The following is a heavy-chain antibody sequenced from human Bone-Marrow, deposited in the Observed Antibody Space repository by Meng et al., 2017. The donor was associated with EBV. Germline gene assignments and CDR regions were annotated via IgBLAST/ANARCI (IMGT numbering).Heavy chain of an antibody. CDR3: ARAGRGYGDFEYYFDY. CDR1: DDSIHIGGYY. CDR2: IYYSSST. Sequence: QVQSQESGPGLVKPPQTLPPPCAVADDSIHIGGYYWSWIRQPPGKGLEWIGYIYYSSSTYYTPSLKTRLTISLDTSKSQFSLKLYSVTAADTAMYYCARAGRGYGDFEYYFDYWGQGTLVTVSS. D-gene: IGHD4-17*01. V-gene: IGHV4-30-4*01. J-gene: IGHJ4*02.